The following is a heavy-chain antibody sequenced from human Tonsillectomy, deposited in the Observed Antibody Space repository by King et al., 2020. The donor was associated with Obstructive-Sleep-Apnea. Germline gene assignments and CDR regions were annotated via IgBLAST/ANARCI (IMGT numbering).Heavy chain of an antibody. V-gene: IGHV1-69*09. J-gene: IGHJ4*02. CDR1: GGTFSSYG. Sequence: QLVQPGAEVKKPGSSVKVSCKASGGTFSSYGISWVRQAPGQSLEWMGRVIPLLGITNYAQKFQGRVTITADKSTSIAYMELSSLTSEDTAVYYCAREDYYGSGSYHLTDYWGQGTLVTVSS. D-gene: IGHD3-10*01. CDR3: AREDYYGSGSYHLTDY. CDR2: VIPLLGIT.